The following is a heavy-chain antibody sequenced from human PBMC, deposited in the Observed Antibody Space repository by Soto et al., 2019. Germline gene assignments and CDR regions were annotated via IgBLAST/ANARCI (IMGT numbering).Heavy chain of an antibody. D-gene: IGHD2-21*02. V-gene: IGHV3-30*18. CDR1: GFMFSTYG. J-gene: IGHJ4*02. CDR3: AKDKSHCWGGACKDYFDH. CDR2: VSLDGTNK. Sequence: QVQLVDSGGGVVQPGRSLRLSCTASGFMFSTYGMHWVRQAPGKGLEWVALVSLDGTNKYYADSVKGRFTLSRDNSKNTRYLQMCSLRAEDTAVYYCAKDKSHCWGGACKDYFDHWGQGTLVTFSS.